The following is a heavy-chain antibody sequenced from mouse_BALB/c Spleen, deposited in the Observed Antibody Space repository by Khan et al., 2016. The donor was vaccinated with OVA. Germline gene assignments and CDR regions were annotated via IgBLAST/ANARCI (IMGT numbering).Heavy chain of an antibody. D-gene: IGHD2-3*01. CDR2: INTYTGEP. CDR3: ARVGYSGTMDY. V-gene: IGHV9-3-1*01. CDR1: GYTFTTYG. Sequence: QIQLVQSGPELKKPGETVKISCKASGYTFTTYGMNWVKQAPGKGLKWMGWINTYTGEPTYVDDFKGRFAFSLETSASTAYLQINSLKNEDTATXFSARVGYSGTMDYRSQGTSVTVSS. J-gene: IGHJ4*01.